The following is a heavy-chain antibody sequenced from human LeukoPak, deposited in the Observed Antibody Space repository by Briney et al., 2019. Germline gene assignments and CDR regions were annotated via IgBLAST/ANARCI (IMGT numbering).Heavy chain of an antibody. Sequence: GGSLRLSCAASGFTFSSYEMNWVRQAPAKGLEWVSYISSSGSTIYYADSVKGRFTISRDNAKNSLYLQMNSLRAEDTAVYYCARALSGPTDYWGQGTLVTVSS. V-gene: IGHV3-48*03. D-gene: IGHD5-12*01. CDR3: ARALSGPTDY. CDR1: GFTFSSYE. J-gene: IGHJ4*02. CDR2: ISSSGSTI.